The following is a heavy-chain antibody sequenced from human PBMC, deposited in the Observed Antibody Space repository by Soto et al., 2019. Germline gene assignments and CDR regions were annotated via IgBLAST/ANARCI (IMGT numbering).Heavy chain of an antibody. Sequence: ASETLSLTCTVSGGSISSGGYYWSWIRQHPGKGLEWIGYIYYSGSTYYNPSLKSRVTISVDTSKNQFSLKLSSVTAADTAVYYCATAVAGTFDYWGQGTLVTVSS. CDR1: GGSISSGGYY. J-gene: IGHJ4*02. CDR3: ATAVAGTFDY. CDR2: IYYSGST. V-gene: IGHV4-31*02. D-gene: IGHD6-19*01.